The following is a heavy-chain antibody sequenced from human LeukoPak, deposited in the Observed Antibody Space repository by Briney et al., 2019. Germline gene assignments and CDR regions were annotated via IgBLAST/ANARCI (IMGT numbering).Heavy chain of an antibody. CDR1: GGTFSSYA. Sequence: SVKVSCKASGGTFSSYAISWVRQAPGQGLEWMGGIIPIFGTANYAQKFQGRVTITADKSTSTAYMELSSLRSEDTAVYYCARQAQRWLQRYDAFDIWGQGTMVTVSS. D-gene: IGHD5-24*01. CDR2: IIPIFGTA. CDR3: ARQAQRWLQRYDAFDI. V-gene: IGHV1-69*06. J-gene: IGHJ3*02.